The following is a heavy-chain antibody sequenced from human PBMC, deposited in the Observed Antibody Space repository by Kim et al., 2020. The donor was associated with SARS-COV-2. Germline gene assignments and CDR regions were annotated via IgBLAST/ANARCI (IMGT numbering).Heavy chain of an antibody. J-gene: IGHJ5*02. V-gene: IGHV3-23*01. CDR2: ISGSGTNT. CDR3: AKAVAACLVYFTKWFDP. Sequence: GGSLRLSCAASGFIFSSFAMSWVRQAPGKGLEWVSVISGSGTNTHYAESLKGRFTISRDNSKNTLYLQMNSLRAEDSAVYYCAKAVAACLVYFTKWFDP. CDR1: GFIFSSFA. D-gene: IGHD2-8*01.